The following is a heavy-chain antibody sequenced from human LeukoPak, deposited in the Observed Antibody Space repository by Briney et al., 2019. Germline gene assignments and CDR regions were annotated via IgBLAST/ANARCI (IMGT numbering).Heavy chain of an antibody. Sequence: GASVKVSCKASGYTFTSYCMHWVRQAPGQGLEWMGIINPSGGSTYYAQNFQGRVTITADKSTSTAYMELSSLRSEDTAVYYCARLGVTDGGGFDYWGQGTLVTVSS. D-gene: IGHD2-21*02. V-gene: IGHV1-46*01. CDR1: GYTFTSYC. CDR2: INPSGGST. CDR3: ARLGVTDGGGFDY. J-gene: IGHJ4*02.